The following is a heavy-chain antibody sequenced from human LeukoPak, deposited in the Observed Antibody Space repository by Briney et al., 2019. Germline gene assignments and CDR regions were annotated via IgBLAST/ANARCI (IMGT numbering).Heavy chain of an antibody. V-gene: IGHV1-18*01. J-gene: IGHJ4*02. D-gene: IGHD4-23*01. CDR1: GYPFTSYG. Sequence: SVKLSCKASGYPFTSYGIIWVRQAPGQGLECMGWISGYNGNTNYAQKFQGRVTMTTDTSTSTAYMDLKSLRSDDTAVYYCARADYGGNSGYDYWGQGILVTVSS. CDR3: ARADYGGNSGYDY. CDR2: ISGYNGNT.